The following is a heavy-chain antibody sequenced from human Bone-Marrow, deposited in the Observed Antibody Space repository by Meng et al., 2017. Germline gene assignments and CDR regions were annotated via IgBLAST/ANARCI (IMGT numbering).Heavy chain of an antibody. CDR3: ARGPVDSSGYYYADCWFDP. J-gene: IGHJ5*02. CDR1: GFTFSSYW. D-gene: IGHD3-22*01. V-gene: IGHV3-7*01. Sequence: GESLKISCAASGFTFSSYWMSWVRQAPGKGLEWVANIKQDGSEKYYVDSVKGRFTISRDNAKNSLYLQMNSLRAEDTAVYYCARGPVDSSGYYYADCWFDPWGQGTLVTVSS. CDR2: IKQDGSEK.